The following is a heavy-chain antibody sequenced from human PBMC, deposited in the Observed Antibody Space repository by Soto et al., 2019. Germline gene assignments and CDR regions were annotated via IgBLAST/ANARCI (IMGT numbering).Heavy chain of an antibody. CDR1: GFTFSNYG. Sequence: GGSLRLSCAASGFTFSNYGMHWVRQARGKGLEWVAFIWYDGGNKYYAESVKGRFTISRDNSKNTLYLQMNSLRAEDTAVYYCARDGDVNTGFGKDYWGQGTLATVSS. CDR2: IWYDGGNK. V-gene: IGHV3-33*01. J-gene: IGHJ4*02. D-gene: IGHD3-16*01. CDR3: ARDGDVNTGFGKDY.